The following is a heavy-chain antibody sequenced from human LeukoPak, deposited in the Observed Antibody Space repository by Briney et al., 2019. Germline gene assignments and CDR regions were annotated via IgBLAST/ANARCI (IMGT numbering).Heavy chain of an antibody. V-gene: IGHV1-18*01. D-gene: IGHD6-6*01. Sequence: ASVKVSCKASGYTFTSCGISWVRQAPGQGLEWMGWISAYNGNTNYAQKLQGRVTMTTDTSTSTAYMELRSLRSDDTAVYYCARKQLARSHFDYWGQGTLVTVSS. CDR2: ISAYNGNT. J-gene: IGHJ4*02. CDR1: GYTFTSCG. CDR3: ARKQLARSHFDY.